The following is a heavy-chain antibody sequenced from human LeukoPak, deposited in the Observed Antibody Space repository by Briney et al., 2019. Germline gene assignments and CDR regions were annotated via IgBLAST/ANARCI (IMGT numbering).Heavy chain of an antibody. Sequence: ASVKVSCKASGGTFSSYAISWVRQAPGQGLEWMGGIIPMFGTANYAQKFQGRVTITADESTSTAYMELNSLRAEDTAVYYCARAQWNSGGYTFDSWGQGTLVTVAS. CDR1: GGTFSSYA. CDR3: ARAQWNSGGYTFDS. J-gene: IGHJ4*02. D-gene: IGHD1-26*01. CDR2: IIPMFGTA. V-gene: IGHV1-69*13.